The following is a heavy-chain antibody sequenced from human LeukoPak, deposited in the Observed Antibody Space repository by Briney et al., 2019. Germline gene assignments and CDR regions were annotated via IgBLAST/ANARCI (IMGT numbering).Heavy chain of an antibody. CDR3: ARDRTQLVRAYFDY. CDR2: ISYDGSNK. Sequence: GRSLRLSCAASGFTFSSYAMHWVRQAPGKGLEWVAVISYDGSNKYYADSVKGRFTISRDNSKNTLYLQMNSLRAEDTAVYYCARDRTQLVRAYFDYWGQGTLVTVSS. V-gene: IGHV3-30-3*01. J-gene: IGHJ4*02. D-gene: IGHD6-13*01. CDR1: GFTFSSYA.